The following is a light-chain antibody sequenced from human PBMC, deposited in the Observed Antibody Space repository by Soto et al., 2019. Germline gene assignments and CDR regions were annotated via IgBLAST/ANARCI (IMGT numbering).Light chain of an antibody. Sequence: EIVLTQSPGPLSFSPGERATLSCRASQSVSSSYLAWYQQKPGQAPRLLIYGASSRATGIPDRFSGSGSGTDFTLTISRLEPEDFAVYYCQQYGSSFWTFGQGTKVDIK. J-gene: IGKJ1*01. V-gene: IGKV3-20*01. CDR1: QSVSSSY. CDR3: QQYGSSFWT. CDR2: GAS.